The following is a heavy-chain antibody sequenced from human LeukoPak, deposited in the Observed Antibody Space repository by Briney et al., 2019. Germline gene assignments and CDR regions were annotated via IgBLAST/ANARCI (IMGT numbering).Heavy chain of an antibody. CDR3: ARDSSSYYYYYYDMDV. J-gene: IGHJ6*03. D-gene: IGHD6-13*01. Sequence: SSETLSLTCTVSGGSISSDYWSWIRQPAAQGLGLVGRIYTSGSANYNHSLKSHVTMSVDTSKNQFSLQLSSVTAADTAVYYCARDSSSYYYYYYDMDVWRRGTTATVSS. V-gene: IGHV4-4*07. CDR2: IYTSGSA. CDR1: GGSISSDY.